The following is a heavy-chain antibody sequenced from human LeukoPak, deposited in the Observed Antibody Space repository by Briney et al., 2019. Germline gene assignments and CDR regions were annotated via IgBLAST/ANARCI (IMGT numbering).Heavy chain of an antibody. D-gene: IGHD4-17*01. CDR3: TTGGGPVTTSEEYFKH. V-gene: IGHV3-43D*03. Sequence: GGSLRLSCAVSGFTFDDYAIHWVRQAPGKGLEWVCLISWNGGSSNYADSVKGRFTISRDNSKNSVYLQMNSLTAEDTALYYCTTGGGPVTTSEEYFKHWGQGTPVTVSS. CDR2: ISWNGGSS. J-gene: IGHJ1*01. CDR1: GFTFDDYA.